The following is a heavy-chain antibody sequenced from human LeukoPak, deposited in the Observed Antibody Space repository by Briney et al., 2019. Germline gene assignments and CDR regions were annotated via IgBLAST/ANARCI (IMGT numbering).Heavy chain of an antibody. D-gene: IGHD2-2*02. J-gene: IGHJ4*02. CDR3: ARGRYCSSTSCYIKFDY. V-gene: IGHV1-69*01. Sequence: SVKVSCKASGGTFISYAISWVRQAPGQGLEWMGGIIPIFGTANYAQKFQGRVTITADESTSTAYMELSSLRSEDTAVYYCARGRYCSSTSCYIKFDYWGQGTLVTVSS. CDR1: GGTFISYA. CDR2: IIPIFGTA.